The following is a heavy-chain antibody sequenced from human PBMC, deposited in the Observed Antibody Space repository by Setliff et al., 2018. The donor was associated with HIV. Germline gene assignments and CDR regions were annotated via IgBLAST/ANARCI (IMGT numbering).Heavy chain of an antibody. CDR1: GDSISTYH. J-gene: IGHJ3*02. CDR2: IPITGRT. Sequence: PSETLSLTCTVSGDSISTYHWSWIRQTPGKGLEWIGNIPITGRTTYNLSLKSRLTITRDTSKNQISLNLRSATAADTGVYYCAKVLGVIMAFDIWGPGAPVTVSS. CDR3: AKVLGVIMAFDI. V-gene: IGHV4-4*08.